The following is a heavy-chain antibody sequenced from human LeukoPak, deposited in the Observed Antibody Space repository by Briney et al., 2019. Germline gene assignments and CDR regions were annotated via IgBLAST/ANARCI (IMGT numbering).Heavy chain of an antibody. CDR1: GGSVSGYY. V-gene: IGHV4-34*01. D-gene: IGHD2-15*01. CDR2: IKHSGVT. CDR3: ARKSIEVSGRQPYDY. J-gene: IGHJ4*02. Sequence: SETLSLTCAVYGGSVSGYYWSWIRQSPEKGLEWIGEIKHSGVTNYNPSLKSRLTMSVDTSKTQFSLSLTSVTAADTAVYYCARKSIEVSGRQPYDYWGQGTLVTVSS.